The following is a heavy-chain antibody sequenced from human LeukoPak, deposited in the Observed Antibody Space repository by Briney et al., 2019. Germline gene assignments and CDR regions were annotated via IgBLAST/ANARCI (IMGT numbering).Heavy chain of an antibody. V-gene: IGHV3-11*01. Sequence: GGSLRLSCAASGFTFSDYYMSWIRQAPGKGLEWVSYISSSGTTIYCADSVKGRFTISRDNGQSSLYLQMNSLRAEDTAVYYCARDPRGAVVPGAMGVWGKGTTVTVSS. J-gene: IGHJ6*04. CDR2: ISSSGTTI. CDR1: GFTFSDYY. D-gene: IGHD2-2*01. CDR3: ARDPRGAVVPGAMGV.